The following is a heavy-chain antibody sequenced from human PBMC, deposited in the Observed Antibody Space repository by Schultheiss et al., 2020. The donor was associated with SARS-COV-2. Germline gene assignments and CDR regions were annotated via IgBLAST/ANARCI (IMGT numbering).Heavy chain of an antibody. Sequence: SETLSLTCAVSGGSISSSNWWSWVRQPPGKGLEWVGGMFHSGYIYYNSSLKGRVTISVDTSKNQFSLQLNSVTPEDTAVYYCARALGGSSRPFDIWGQGTMVTVSS. J-gene: IGHJ3*02. CDR2: MFHSGYI. CDR3: ARALGGSSRPFDI. D-gene: IGHD1-26*01. CDR1: GGSISSSNW. V-gene: IGHV4-4*02.